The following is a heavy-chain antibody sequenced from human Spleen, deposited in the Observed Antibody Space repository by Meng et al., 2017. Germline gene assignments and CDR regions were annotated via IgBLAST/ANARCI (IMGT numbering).Heavy chain of an antibody. CDR1: GFSVMSNY. V-gene: IGHV3-66*01. J-gene: IGHJ4*02. D-gene: IGHD4-17*01. CDR3: ARGATVNRGVFDY. CDR2: IYSGGST. Sequence: GESLKISCAASGFSVMSNYMTWVRQAPGKGLEWVSVIYSGGSTFYSASVKGRFSISRDNAKNSLYLLMNSLRAEDTAVYYCARGATVNRGVFDYWGQGTLVTVSS.